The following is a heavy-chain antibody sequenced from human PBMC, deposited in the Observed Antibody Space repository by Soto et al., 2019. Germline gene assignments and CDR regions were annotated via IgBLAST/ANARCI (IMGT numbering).Heavy chain of an antibody. CDR3: ARGYDVVRVPVAIRVVYFDH. CDR2: ISATGSDI. CDR1: GFTFSSHT. J-gene: IGHJ4*02. V-gene: IGHV3-21*01. D-gene: IGHD3-16*01. Sequence: EVDLVESGGGLAKPGGALRLSCTDSGFTFSSHTMNWVRQAPGKGLEWVSSISATGSDIYYGDSVMGRFTISRDNAKNSLYLQLNNLRVEDTAVYYCARGYDVVRVPVAIRVVYFDHWGQGTVVTVSS.